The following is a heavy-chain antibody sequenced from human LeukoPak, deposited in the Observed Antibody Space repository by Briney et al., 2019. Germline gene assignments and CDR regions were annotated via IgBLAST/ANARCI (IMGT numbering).Heavy chain of an antibody. CDR2: IYHSGST. J-gene: IGHJ5*02. D-gene: IGHD2-15*01. Sequence: SETLSLTCAVSGGSISSSNWRSWVRQPPGKGLEWIGEIYHSGSTNYNPALKSRVTISVDKSKNQFSLKLSSVTAADTAVYYCARDLRLGYCSGGSCSGEPFDPWGQGTLVTVSS. CDR3: ARDLRLGYCSGGSCSGEPFDP. V-gene: IGHV4-4*02. CDR1: GGSISSSNW.